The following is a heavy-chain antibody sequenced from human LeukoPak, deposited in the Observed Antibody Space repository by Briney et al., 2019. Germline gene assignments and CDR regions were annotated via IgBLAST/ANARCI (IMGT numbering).Heavy chain of an antibody. D-gene: IGHD1-14*01. CDR3: ARGVEPLAANTLAY. Sequence: SGGSLRLPCAASGFTVITNDMTWVRQAPGKGLEWVSVLYSDGNTKYADSVQGRFTISRDNSKNTLYLEMNSLSPDDTAAYYCARGVEPLAANTLAYWGQGTLVTVSS. V-gene: IGHV3-53*01. J-gene: IGHJ4*02. CDR2: LYSDGNT. CDR1: GFTVITND.